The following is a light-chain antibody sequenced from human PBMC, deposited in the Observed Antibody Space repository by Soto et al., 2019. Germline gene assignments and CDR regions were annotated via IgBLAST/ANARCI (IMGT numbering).Light chain of an antibody. Sequence: QSVLTQPASVSGSPGQSITISCTGTSSDVGGYNYVSWYQQHPGKAPKLMIYEVSNRPSGVSNRFSGSKSGNTASLTISGLQAEDEADYYCSSYTSSSTLVLFGGGTQLTVL. CDR2: EVS. V-gene: IGLV2-14*01. CDR1: SSDVGGYNY. CDR3: SSYTSSSTLVL. J-gene: IGLJ2*01.